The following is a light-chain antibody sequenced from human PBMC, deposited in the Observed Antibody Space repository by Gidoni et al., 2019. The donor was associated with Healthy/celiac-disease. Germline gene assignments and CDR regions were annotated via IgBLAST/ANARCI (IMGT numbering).Light chain of an antibody. J-gene: IGKJ1*01. CDR1: QSVSSSY. CDR2: GAS. Sequence: EIVLTQSPGTLSLSPGERATLSCRVSQSVSSSYLAWYKQKPGQAPRLLIYGASTRATGIPDRFSGSGSGTDFTLTISRLEPEDFAVYYCQQFGSWTFGQGTKVEIK. CDR3: QQFGSWT. V-gene: IGKV3-20*01.